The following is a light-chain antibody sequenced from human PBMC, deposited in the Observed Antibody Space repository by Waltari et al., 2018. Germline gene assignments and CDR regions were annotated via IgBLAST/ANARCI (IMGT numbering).Light chain of an antibody. J-gene: IGKJ4*01. Sequence: DIQMTQSPSSLSAYVGDRVTITCRASENVNNYLNWYQQKPGKAPKLLIYMASTLQTGVPSRFSGSGSGTDYTFTISTLQSEDVATYYCQHNYGSPLTFGGGTKVEIK. CDR2: MAS. CDR1: ENVNNY. CDR3: QHNYGSPLT. V-gene: IGKV1-39*01.